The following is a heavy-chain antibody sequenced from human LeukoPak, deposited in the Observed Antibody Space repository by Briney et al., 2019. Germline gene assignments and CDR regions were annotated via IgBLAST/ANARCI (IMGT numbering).Heavy chain of an antibody. V-gene: IGHV1-69*06. J-gene: IGHJ6*02. Sequence: ASVKVSCKASGGTFSSYAISWVRQAPGQGLEWMGGIIPIFGTANYAQKFQGRVTITADKSTSTAYMELSSLRSEDTAVYYCARETDGSSWPRSGYYGMDVWGQGTTVTVSS. D-gene: IGHD6-13*01. CDR1: GGTFSSYA. CDR3: ARETDGSSWPRSGYYGMDV. CDR2: IIPIFGTA.